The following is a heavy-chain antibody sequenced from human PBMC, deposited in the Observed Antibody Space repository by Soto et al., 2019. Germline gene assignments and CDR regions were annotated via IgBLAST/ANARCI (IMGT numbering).Heavy chain of an antibody. D-gene: IGHD6-13*01. V-gene: IGHV4-34*01. CDR3: ARGPYSSSWYRGYGMDV. Sequence: SETLSLTCAVYGGSFSGYYWSWIRQPPGKGLEWIGEINHSGSTNYNPSLKSRVTITVDTSKNQFSLKLSSVTAADTAVYYCARGPYSSSWYRGYGMDVWGQGTTVT. CDR2: INHSGST. J-gene: IGHJ6*02. CDR1: GGSFSGYY.